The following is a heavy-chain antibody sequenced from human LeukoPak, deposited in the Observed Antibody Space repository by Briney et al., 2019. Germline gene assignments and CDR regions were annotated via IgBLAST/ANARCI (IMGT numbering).Heavy chain of an antibody. J-gene: IGHJ4*02. CDR2: IYYSGST. CDR3: ARLGGSSWTSDY. V-gene: IGHV4-39*01. CDR1: GGSISSSSYY. Sequence: PSETLSLTCTVSGGSISSSSYYWGWIRQPPGKGLEWIGSIYYSGSTYYNPSLKSRVTISVDTSKNQFSLNLRSVTAADTAVYYCARLGGSSWTSDYWGQGTLVTVSS. D-gene: IGHD6-13*01.